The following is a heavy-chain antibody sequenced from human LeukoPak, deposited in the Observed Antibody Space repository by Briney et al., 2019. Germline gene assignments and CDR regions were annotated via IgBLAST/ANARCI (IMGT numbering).Heavy chain of an antibody. CDR2: ISSSSSYI. J-gene: IGHJ4*02. CDR3: ARDMEITLDY. D-gene: IGHD3-10*01. V-gene: IGHV3-21*01. CDR1: GFTFSSYC. Sequence: PGGSLRLSCAASGFTFSSYCMNWVRQAPGRGLEWVSSISSSSSYIYYADSVKGRFTISGGNAKNSLYLQMNSLRAEDTAVYYCARDMEITLDYWGQGTLVTVSS.